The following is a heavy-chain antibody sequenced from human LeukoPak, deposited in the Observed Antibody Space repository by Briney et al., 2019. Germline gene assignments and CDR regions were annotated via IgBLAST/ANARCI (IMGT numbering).Heavy chain of an antibody. V-gene: IGHV4-34*01. Sequence: PSETLSLTCAVYGGSFSGYYWSWIRQPPGKGLEWIGEINHSGSTNYNPSLKSRVTISVDTSKNQFSLKLSSVTAADTAVYYCARETKYYGSGSYFDYWGQGTLVTVS. CDR2: INHSGST. J-gene: IGHJ4*02. CDR1: GGSFSGYY. CDR3: ARETKYYGSGSYFDY. D-gene: IGHD3-10*01.